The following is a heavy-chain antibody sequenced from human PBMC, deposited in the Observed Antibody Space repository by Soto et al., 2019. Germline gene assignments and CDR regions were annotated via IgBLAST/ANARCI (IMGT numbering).Heavy chain of an antibody. CDR1: GYTFTSYG. D-gene: IGHD3-10*01. CDR2: ISAYNGNT. CDR3: ASGFGELLKFDAFDI. V-gene: IGHV1-18*01. J-gene: IGHJ3*02. Sequence: ASVKVSCKASGYTFTSYGISWVRQAPGQGLEWMGWISAYNGNTNYAQKLQGRVTMTTDTSTSTAYMELRSLRSDDTAVYYCASGFGELLKFDAFDIWGQATMVTVSS.